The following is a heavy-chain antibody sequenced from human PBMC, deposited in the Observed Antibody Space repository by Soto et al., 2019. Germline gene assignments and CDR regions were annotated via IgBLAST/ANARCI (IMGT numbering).Heavy chain of an antibody. CDR2: INHFGSP. CDR3: ASLNGGRFLDKGDY. D-gene: IGHD3-3*01. J-gene: IGHJ4*02. Sequence: QVQLHQWGAGLLKHSETLSLTCGVYNGSFMGYYWTWVRQPPGKGLEWIGEINHFGSPNYNPSLKSRVAISIDPSKHQFSLSLRSLTAADTAVYYCASLNGGRFLDKGDYWGQGILVTVSS. CDR1: NGSFMGYY. V-gene: IGHV4-34*01.